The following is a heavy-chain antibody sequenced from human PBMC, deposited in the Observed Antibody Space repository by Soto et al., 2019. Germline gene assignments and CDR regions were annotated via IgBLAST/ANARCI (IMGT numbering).Heavy chain of an antibody. CDR3: ANELLPLAGIDY. CDR2: ISGSGGST. J-gene: IGHJ4*02. Sequence: GGSLRFSCAASGFTCSSYAMSWVRQAPGKGLEWVSAISGSGGSTYYADSVKGRFTISRDNSKNTLYLQMNSLRAEDTAVYYCANELLPLAGIDYWGQGTLVTVSS. CDR1: GFTCSSYA. V-gene: IGHV3-23*01. D-gene: IGHD1-26*01.